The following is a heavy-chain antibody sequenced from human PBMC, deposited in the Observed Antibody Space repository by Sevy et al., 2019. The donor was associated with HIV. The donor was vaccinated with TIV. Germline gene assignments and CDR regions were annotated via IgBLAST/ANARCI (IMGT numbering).Heavy chain of an antibody. J-gene: IGHJ6*02. Sequence: GGSLRLSCAASGFTVSSNYMSWVRQAPGKGLEWVSVIYSGGSTYCADSVKGRFTISRDNSKNTLYLQMNSLRAEDTAVYYRARDQGERITMVRGVMIYYYYGMDVWGQGTTVTV. CDR3: ARDQGERITMVRGVMIYYYYGMDV. D-gene: IGHD3-10*01. CDR1: GFTVSSNY. CDR2: IYSGGST. V-gene: IGHV3-53*01.